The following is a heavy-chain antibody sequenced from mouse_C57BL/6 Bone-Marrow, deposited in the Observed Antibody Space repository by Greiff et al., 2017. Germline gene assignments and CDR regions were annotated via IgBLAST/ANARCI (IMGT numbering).Heavy chain of an antibody. D-gene: IGHD1-1*01. CDR3: AKGGSSYGYFDY. J-gene: IGHJ2*01. V-gene: IGHV14-1*02. CDR1: GFNIKDYY. CDR2: IDPENDNT. Sequence: VQLQQSGAELVRPGALVKLSCKASGFNIKDYYIHWVRQRPEQGLEWIGWIDPENDNTIFDPKFQGKASMTADTSSNTAYLQLSSLTSEDTAVYYFAKGGSSYGYFDYWGQGTTLTVSS.